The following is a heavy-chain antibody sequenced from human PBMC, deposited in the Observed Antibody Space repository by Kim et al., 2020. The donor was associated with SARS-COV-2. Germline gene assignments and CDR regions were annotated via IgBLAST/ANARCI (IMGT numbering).Heavy chain of an antibody. CDR1: GFSFDGYA. V-gene: IGHV3-9*01. CDR3: AKDFRISSWSLHLDY. D-gene: IGHD6-13*01. J-gene: IGHJ4*02. Sequence: GGSLRLSCAASGFSFDGYALHRVRQAPGKGLEWVAGISGNSANIWYADSVRGRFTIAKDNTQNSVSLEMHSLRPEDTALYYCAKDFRISSWSLHLDYWGQGTLVTVSS. CDR2: ISGNSANI.